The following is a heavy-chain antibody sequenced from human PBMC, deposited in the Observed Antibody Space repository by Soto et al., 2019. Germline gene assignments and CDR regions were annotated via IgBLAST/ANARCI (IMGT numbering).Heavy chain of an antibody. CDR1: GGSISSGGYY. CDR3: ARDSEGDSSPSQVRYFDL. V-gene: IGHV4-31*03. CDR2: IYYSWST. Sequence: QVQLQESGPGLVKPSQTLSLTCTVSGGSISSGGYYWSCIRQHPGKGLEWIGYIYYSWSTYYNPSLKIRVTLTVDTSKNQFSLKLSSVTAADTAVYYCARDSEGDSSPSQVRYFDLWGRGTLVTVSS. J-gene: IGHJ2*01. D-gene: IGHD6-13*01.